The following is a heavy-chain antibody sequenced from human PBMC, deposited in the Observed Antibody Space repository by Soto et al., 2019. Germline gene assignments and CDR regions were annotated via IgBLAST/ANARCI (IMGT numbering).Heavy chain of an antibody. Sequence: ASVKVSCKASGGTFSSYAISWVRQAPGQGLEWMGGIIPILGIANYAQKFQGRVTIPADKSTSTAYMELSSLRSEDAVVYCCAAQVPDSRSNNILFDSWGQGTLVTVSS. CDR2: IIPILGIA. V-gene: IGHV1-69*10. CDR1: GGTFSSYA. J-gene: IGHJ4*02. D-gene: IGHD6-13*01. CDR3: AAQVPDSRSNNILFDS.